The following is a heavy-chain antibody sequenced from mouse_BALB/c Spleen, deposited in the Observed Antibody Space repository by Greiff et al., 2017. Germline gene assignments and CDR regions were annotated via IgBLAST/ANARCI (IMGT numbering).Heavy chain of an antibody. D-gene: IGHD1-1*01. CDR2: ISDGGSYT. J-gene: IGHJ2*01. Sequence: EVQRVESGGGLVKPGGSLKLSCAASGFTFSDYYMYWVRQTPEKRLEWVATISDGGSYTYYPDSVKGRFTISRDNAKNNLYLQMSSLKSEDTAMYYCARGVYGSSHYFDYWGQGTTLTVSS. V-gene: IGHV5-4*02. CDR1: GFTFSDYY. CDR3: ARGVYGSSHYFDY.